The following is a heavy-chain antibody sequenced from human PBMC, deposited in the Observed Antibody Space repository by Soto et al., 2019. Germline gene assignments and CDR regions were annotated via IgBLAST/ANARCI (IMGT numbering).Heavy chain of an antibody. CDR2: ISYDGSNK. CDR1: GFTFSSYA. V-gene: IGHV3-30-3*01. J-gene: IGHJ6*02. CDR3: ARTGQWLPHYYYYGMDV. Sequence: GGSLRLSCAASGFTFSSYAMHWIRQAPGKGLEWVAVISYDGSNKYYADSVKGRFTISRDNSKNTLYLQMNSLRAEDTAVYYCARTGQWLPHYYYYGMDVWGQGPTVTVSS. D-gene: IGHD6-19*01.